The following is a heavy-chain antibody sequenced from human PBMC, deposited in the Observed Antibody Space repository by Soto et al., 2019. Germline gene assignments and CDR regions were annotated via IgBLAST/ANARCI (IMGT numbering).Heavy chain of an antibody. Sequence: QVQLVQSGAEVKKPGASVKVSCKASGYTFTSDGISWVRQAPGQGIEWMGWISVYSVNTNYAQKLQGRVTMTTETSTSTAYLELRRLRSDATAVYYCARGGWDGSHDYWGQGTLVTVSS. V-gene: IGHV1-18*01. D-gene: IGHD1-26*01. J-gene: IGHJ4*02. CDR3: ARGGWDGSHDY. CDR1: GYTFTSDG. CDR2: ISVYSVNT.